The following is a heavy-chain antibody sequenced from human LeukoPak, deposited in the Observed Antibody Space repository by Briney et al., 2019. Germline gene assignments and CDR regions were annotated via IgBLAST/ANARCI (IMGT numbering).Heavy chain of an antibody. CDR2: IYYSGST. J-gene: IGHJ3*02. CDR1: GGSISSYY. D-gene: IGHD2-15*01. V-gene: IGHV4-59*12. Sequence: SETLSLTCTVSGGSISSYYWSWIRQPPGKGLEWIGYIYYSGSTNYNPSLKSRVTISVDTSKNQFSLKLSSVTAADTAVYYCARISSGRGIGGAFDMWGQGTMVTVSS. CDR3: ARISSGRGIGGAFDM.